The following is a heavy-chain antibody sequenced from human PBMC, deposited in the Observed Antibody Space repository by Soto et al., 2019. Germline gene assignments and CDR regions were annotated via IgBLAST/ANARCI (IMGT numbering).Heavy chain of an antibody. V-gene: IGHV5-51*01. Sequence: GESLKISCKGSGYSFTSYWIGWVRQMPGKGLEWMGIIYPGDSDTRYSPSFQGQVTISTDKSISTAYLQWSSLKASDTAMYYCARLLVVVVAATPHAFDIWGQGTMVTVSS. CDR1: GYSFTSYW. D-gene: IGHD2-15*01. J-gene: IGHJ3*02. CDR3: ARLLVVVVAATPHAFDI. CDR2: IYPGDSDT.